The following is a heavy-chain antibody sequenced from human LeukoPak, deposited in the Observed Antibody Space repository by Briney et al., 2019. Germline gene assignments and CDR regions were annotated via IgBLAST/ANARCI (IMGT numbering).Heavy chain of an antibody. CDR3: ARARLDYYDSSATRDDWFDP. CDR2: IYYSGST. V-gene: IGHV4-59*01. Sequence: SETLSLTCTVSGGSISSYYLSWIRQPPGKGLEWIGYIYYSGSTNYNPSLKSRVTISVDTSKNQFSLKLSSVTAADTAVYYCARARLDYYDSSATRDDWFDPWGQGTLVAVSS. J-gene: IGHJ5*02. D-gene: IGHD3-22*01. CDR1: GGSISSYY.